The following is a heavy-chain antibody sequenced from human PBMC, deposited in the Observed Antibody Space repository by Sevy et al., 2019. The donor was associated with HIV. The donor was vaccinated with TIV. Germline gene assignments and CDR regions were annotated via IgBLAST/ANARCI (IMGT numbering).Heavy chain of an antibody. V-gene: IGHV3-33*06. CDR2: IWYDGSNK. CDR3: AKGGGYSSSWQIVYYYDFMNV. D-gene: IGHD6-13*01. Sequence: GGSLRLSCAASGFTFSSYGMHWVRQAPGKGLEGVAVIWYDGSNKYYADSVKGRCTISRDNSTNMLYLQMNSLRAEDTAVYYCAKGGGYSSSWQIVYYYDFMNVCGQGTTVTVSS. J-gene: IGHJ6*03. CDR1: GFTFSSYG.